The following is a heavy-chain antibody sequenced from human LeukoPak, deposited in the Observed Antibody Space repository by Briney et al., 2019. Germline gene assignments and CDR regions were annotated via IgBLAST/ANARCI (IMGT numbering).Heavy chain of an antibody. CDR2: IWFDGSKK. V-gene: IGHV3-33*01. CDR1: GFTFSSYA. J-gene: IGHJ2*01. D-gene: IGHD3-22*01. CDR3: ARGVVVFSWYFDL. Sequence: GKSLRLSCAASGFTFSSYAMPWVRQAPGKGLDWVAEIWFDGSKKYYADSVKGRFTVSRDSSKNTLYLQMNSLRVEDTAVYYCARGVVVFSWYFDLWGRGTLVTVSS.